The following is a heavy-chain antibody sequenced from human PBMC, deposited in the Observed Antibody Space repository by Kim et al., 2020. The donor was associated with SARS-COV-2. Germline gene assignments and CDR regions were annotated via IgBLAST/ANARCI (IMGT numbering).Heavy chain of an antibody. V-gene: IGHV3-7*03. Sequence: GGSLRLSCVASGLSISMFSLTWVRQAPGKGLEWVANINEDGSEKYYVDSVKGRFTISRDNAKNAMFLQLNSLRAEDTGLYYCARDVGVEFDYRGQGTLVTVSS. CDR2: INEDGSEK. CDR3: ARDVGVEFDY. CDR1: GLSISMFS. D-gene: IGHD2-2*01. J-gene: IGHJ4*02.